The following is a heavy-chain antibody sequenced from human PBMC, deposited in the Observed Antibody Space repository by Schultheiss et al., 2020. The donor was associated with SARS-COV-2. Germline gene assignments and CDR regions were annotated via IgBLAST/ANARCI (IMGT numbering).Heavy chain of an antibody. V-gene: IGHV3-30*01. D-gene: IGHD5-12*01. J-gene: IGHJ4*02. Sequence: GGSLRLSCAASGFTFSSYAMHWVRQAPGKGLEWVAVISYDGSNKYYADSVKGRFTISRDNSKNTLYLQMNSLRAEDTAVYYCARGGGEQGVVAAQGYYFDYWGQGTLVTVSS. CDR3: ARGGGEQGVVAAQGYYFDY. CDR1: GFTFSSYA. CDR2: ISYDGSNK.